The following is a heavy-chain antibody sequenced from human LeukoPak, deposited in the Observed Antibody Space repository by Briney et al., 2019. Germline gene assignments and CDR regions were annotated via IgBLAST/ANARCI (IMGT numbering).Heavy chain of an antibody. CDR2: IGTVGDR. J-gene: IGHJ4*02. Sequence: GGSLRLSCAASGLTFSSYEMHWVRQATGKGLEWVSAIGTVGDRYYSGSVKGRFTISRENAKNSLYLQMNSLRAGDTAVYYCVRDSGRGYFDYWGQGTLVTVSS. CDR3: VRDSGRGYFDY. V-gene: IGHV3-13*01. D-gene: IGHD1-26*01. CDR1: GLTFSSYE.